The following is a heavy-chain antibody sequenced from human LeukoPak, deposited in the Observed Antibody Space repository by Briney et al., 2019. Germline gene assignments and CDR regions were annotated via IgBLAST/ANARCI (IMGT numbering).Heavy chain of an antibody. J-gene: IGHJ4*02. CDR2: INSDGSSA. CDR1: GFTFSSYA. Sequence: GGSLRLSCAASGFTFSSYAMSWVRQAPGKRPLWVSRINSDGSSASYADSVKGRFTISRDNAKNTLYMQMNSLRAEDTAVYYCAREGGYDPFEYWGQGTLVTVSS. D-gene: IGHD5-12*01. V-gene: IGHV3-74*01. CDR3: AREGGYDPFEY.